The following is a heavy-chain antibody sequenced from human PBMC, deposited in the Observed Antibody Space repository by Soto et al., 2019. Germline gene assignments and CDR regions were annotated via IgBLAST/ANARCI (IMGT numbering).Heavy chain of an antibody. D-gene: IGHD6-6*01. CDR2: ISSSGSTI. CDR1: GFTFSDYY. V-gene: IGHV3-11*01. CDR3: ARAPDSSSSRTY. J-gene: IGHJ4*02. Sequence: GGSLRLSCAASGFTFSDYYMSWIRQAPGKGLEWVSYISSSGSTIYYADSVKGRFTISRENAKNSLYLQMNSLRAEDTAVYYCARAPDSSSSRTYWGQGTMVTVYS.